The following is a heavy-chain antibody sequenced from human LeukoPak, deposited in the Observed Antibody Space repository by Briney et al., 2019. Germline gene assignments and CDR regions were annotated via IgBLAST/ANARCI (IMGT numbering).Heavy chain of an antibody. V-gene: IGHV4-4*07. CDR1: GGSISTYY. J-gene: IGHJ3*01. CDR3: AREYSSSSGKNAFDV. CDR2: IYASGNT. D-gene: IGHD6-6*01. Sequence: SETLSLTCTVSGGSISTYYWSLIRQPAGKGLEWIGRIYASGNTNYNPSLKSRVTMSLDTSKNQFSLGLTSVTAADTAVYYCAREYSSSSGKNAFDVWGQGTMVTVSS.